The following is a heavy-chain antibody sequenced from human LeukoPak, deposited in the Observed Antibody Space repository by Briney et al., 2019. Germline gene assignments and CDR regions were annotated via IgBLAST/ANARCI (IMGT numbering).Heavy chain of an antibody. Sequence: GASVKVSCKASGYTFTSYGISWVRQAPGQGLEWMGWISAYNGNTNYAQKLQGRVTMTTDTSTSTAYMELRSLRSDDTAVYYCARGSLGYYGSGSYPIFDYWGQGTLVTVSS. J-gene: IGHJ4*02. CDR3: ARGSLGYYGSGSYPIFDY. V-gene: IGHV1-18*01. D-gene: IGHD3-10*01. CDR1: GYTFTSYG. CDR2: ISAYNGNT.